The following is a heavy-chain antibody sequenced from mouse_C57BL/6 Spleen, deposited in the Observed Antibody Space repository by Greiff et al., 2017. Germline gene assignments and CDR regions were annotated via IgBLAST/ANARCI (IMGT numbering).Heavy chain of an antibody. J-gene: IGHJ2*01. V-gene: IGHV1-69*01. CDR3: ARRDYGSRNFDY. CDR2: IDPSDSYT. Sequence: QVQLQQPGAELVMPGASVKLSCKASGYTFTSYWMHWVKQRPGQGLEWIGEIDPSDSYTNYNQKFKGKSTLTVDKSSSTAYMQRSSLTSEDSAVYYCARRDYGSRNFDYWGQGTTLTVSS. CDR1: GYTFTSYW. D-gene: IGHD1-1*01.